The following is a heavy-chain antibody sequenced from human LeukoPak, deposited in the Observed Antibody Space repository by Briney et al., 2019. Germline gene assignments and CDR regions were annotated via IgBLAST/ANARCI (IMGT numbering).Heavy chain of an antibody. CDR2: IGISSGNT. J-gene: IGHJ4*02. V-gene: IGHV3-48*04. D-gene: IGHD4-17*01. Sequence: GGSLRLSCTASGFPFIDYSMNWVRQAPGKGLEWISYIGISSGNTKYADSVKGRFTISADNVKNSLYLQMNSLRVEDTAVYYCARDHDYAFDNWGQGTLVSVSS. CDR1: GFPFIDYS. CDR3: ARDHDYAFDN.